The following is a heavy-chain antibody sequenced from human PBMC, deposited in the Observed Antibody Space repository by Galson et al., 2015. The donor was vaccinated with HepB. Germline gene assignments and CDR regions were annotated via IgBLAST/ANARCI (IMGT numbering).Heavy chain of an antibody. CDR3: AKKGGVTNYWGIFDY. CDR1: GFTFSSYA. J-gene: IGHJ4*02. CDR2: ISDYGDYT. D-gene: IGHD3-16*01. Sequence: SLRLSCAASGFTFSSYAMSWVRLAPGKGLEWVSSISDYGDYTYDADSVKGRFTISRDNSKNTLYLQMNSLRAEDTAIYYCAKKGGVTNYWGIFDYWGQGTLVTVSS. V-gene: IGHV3-23*01.